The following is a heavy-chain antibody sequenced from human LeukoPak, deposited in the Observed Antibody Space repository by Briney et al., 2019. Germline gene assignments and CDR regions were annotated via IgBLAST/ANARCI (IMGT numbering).Heavy chain of an antibody. Sequence: SETLSLTCTVSGGSISSYYWSWIRQPPGKGLEWIGYIYYSGSTNYNPSLKSRVTISVDTSKNQFSLKLSSVTAADTAVYYCARGTYYYDSSGYYYWWFDPWGQGTLVTVSS. CDR2: IYYSGST. V-gene: IGHV4-59*08. J-gene: IGHJ5*02. CDR1: GGSISSYY. D-gene: IGHD3-22*01. CDR3: ARGTYYYDSSGYYYWWFDP.